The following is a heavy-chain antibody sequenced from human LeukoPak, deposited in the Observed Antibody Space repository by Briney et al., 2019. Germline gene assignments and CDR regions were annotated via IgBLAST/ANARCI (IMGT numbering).Heavy chain of an antibody. CDR3: AKDYIARNQVYDAFDI. V-gene: IGHV3-23*01. CDR1: GFTFSDYA. J-gene: IGHJ3*02. CDR2: ISGGGETT. Sequence: GGSLRLSCAASGFTFSDYAMNWVRQAPGKGLEWVSHISGGGETTFYADSVEGRFAMSRDNFRSTLDLQMSSLTAEDTAVYYCAKDYIARNQVYDAFDIWGQGTMVTVSS.